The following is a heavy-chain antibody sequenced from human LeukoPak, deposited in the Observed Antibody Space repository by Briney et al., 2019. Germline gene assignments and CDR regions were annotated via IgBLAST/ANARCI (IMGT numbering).Heavy chain of an antibody. CDR1: GFTFSSYA. V-gene: IGHV3-64*01. D-gene: IGHD2-2*01. Sequence: GGSLRLSCAASGFTFSSYAMHWVHQAPGKGLEYVSAISSNGGSTYYANSVKGRFTISRDNAKNSLYLQMNSLRAEDTAVYYCAGEGYCSSTSCPNDAFDIWGQGTMVTVSS. CDR2: ISSNGGST. CDR3: AGEGYCSSTSCPNDAFDI. J-gene: IGHJ3*02.